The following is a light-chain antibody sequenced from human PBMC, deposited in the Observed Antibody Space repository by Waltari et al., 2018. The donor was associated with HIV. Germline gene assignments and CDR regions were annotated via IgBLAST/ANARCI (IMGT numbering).Light chain of an antibody. CDR3: QQLNSYPRYT. CDR1: QGIGSY. J-gene: IGKJ2*01. CDR2: AAS. Sequence: DIQLTQSPSFLSASVGDRVTITCRASQGIGSYLAWYQQKPGKAPKLLIYAASTVQSGVPSRFSGSGSGTEFTLTISSLQPEDFATYYCQQLNSYPRYTFGQGTKLEIK. V-gene: IGKV1-9*01.